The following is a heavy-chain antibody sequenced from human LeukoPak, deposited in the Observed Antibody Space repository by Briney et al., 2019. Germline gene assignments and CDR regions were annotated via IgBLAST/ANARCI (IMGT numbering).Heavy chain of an antibody. CDR2: ISGSGSNT. Sequence: PGGSLRLSCAASGFTFSSYAMTWVRQAPGKGLEWVSCISGSGSNTYYADSVKGRFTISRDNSKNTLYLQMNSQRAEDTAAYYCAKGTYDSRGHFDYWGQGTLVSVSS. J-gene: IGHJ4*02. CDR1: GFTFSSYA. V-gene: IGHV3-23*01. D-gene: IGHD3-22*01. CDR3: AKGTYDSRGHFDY.